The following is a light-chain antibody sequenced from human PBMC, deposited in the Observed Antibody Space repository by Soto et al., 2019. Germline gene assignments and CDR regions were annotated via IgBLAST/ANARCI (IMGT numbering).Light chain of an antibody. J-gene: IGLJ3*02. Sequence: QSVLTQPPSASGSPGQSVTISCTGTSSDVGGYNYVSWYQQHPGKPPKLMIYEVSRRPSGVPGRFSGSKSGNTASLTVSGLQAEDEADYYCSSYAGSNYWVFGGGTKLTVL. V-gene: IGLV2-8*01. CDR3: SSYAGSNYWV. CDR1: SSDVGGYNY. CDR2: EVS.